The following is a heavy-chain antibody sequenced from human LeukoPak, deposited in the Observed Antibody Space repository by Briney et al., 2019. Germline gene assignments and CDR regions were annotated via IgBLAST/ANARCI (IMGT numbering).Heavy chain of an antibody. V-gene: IGHV3-33*01. Sequence: PGGSLRLSCAASGFTFSDYGIHWVRRAPGEGLEWVAVIWSDGSNKYYADSVKGRFTISRDNSRKTLYLQMNSLRVEDTAVYYCVGASGSFDYWGQGTLVTVYS. CDR2: IWSDGSNK. D-gene: IGHD3-10*01. J-gene: IGHJ4*02. CDR3: VGASGSFDY. CDR1: GFTFSDYG.